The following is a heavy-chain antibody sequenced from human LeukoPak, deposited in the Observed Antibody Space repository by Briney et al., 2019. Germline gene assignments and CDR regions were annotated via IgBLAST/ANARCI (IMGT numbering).Heavy chain of an antibody. CDR2: ISSSGSTI. J-gene: IGHJ4*02. V-gene: IGHV3-48*03. CDR1: GFTFSSYE. CDR3: ARTLVGVNDY. D-gene: IGHD2-15*01. Sequence: PGGSLRLSCAASGFTFSSYEMNWVRQAPGKGLEWVSYISSSGSTIYYADSVKGRFTISRDNAKNSLYLQMNSLRAEDTAVYYCARTLVGVNDYWGQGTLVTVSS.